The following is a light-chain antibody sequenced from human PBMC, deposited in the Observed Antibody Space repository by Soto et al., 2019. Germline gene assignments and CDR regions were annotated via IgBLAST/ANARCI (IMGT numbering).Light chain of an antibody. V-gene: IGKV3-20*01. CDR2: DAS. J-gene: IGKJ4*01. CDR3: QQFSSYPLT. CDR1: QTVRSYY. Sequence: EFVLTQSPGTLSLSPGERATLSCRASQTVRSYYLAWYQQKPGQAPRLLIYDASSRATGIPDRFSGGRSGTDFTLTISRLEPEDFAVYYCQQFSSYPLTFGGGTKVDIK.